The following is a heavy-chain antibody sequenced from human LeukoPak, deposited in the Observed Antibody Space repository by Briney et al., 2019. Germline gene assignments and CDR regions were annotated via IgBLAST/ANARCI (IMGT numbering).Heavy chain of an antibody. V-gene: IGHV3-23*01. CDR1: GFTFSTYV. Sequence: GGSLRLSCAASGFTFSTYVMSWVRQAPGKGLEWVSAITGDGGSTFFADSVRGRFTISRDNAKNSLYLQMNSLRAEDTALYYCASGGIYYGAAFDFWGQGTLVTVSS. J-gene: IGHJ4*02. D-gene: IGHD1-26*01. CDR3: ASGGIYYGAAFDF. CDR2: ITGDGGST.